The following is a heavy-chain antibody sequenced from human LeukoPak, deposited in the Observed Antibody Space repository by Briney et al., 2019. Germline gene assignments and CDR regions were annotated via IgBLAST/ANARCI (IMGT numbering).Heavy chain of an antibody. CDR1: GFTFSSYW. J-gene: IGHJ6*03. CDR3: AKDRSFYYMDV. Sequence: GGSLRLSCAASGFTFSSYWMHWVRQGPGKGLVWVSRINSDGSSTNYADSVKGRFTISRDNAKNTLYLQMNSLRAEDTAVYYCAKDRSFYYMDVWGKGTTVTISS. CDR2: INSDGSST. V-gene: IGHV3-74*01.